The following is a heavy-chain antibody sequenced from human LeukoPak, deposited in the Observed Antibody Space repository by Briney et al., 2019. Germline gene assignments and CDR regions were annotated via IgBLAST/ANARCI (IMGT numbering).Heavy chain of an antibody. Sequence: GGSLRLSCAASGFTFDDYAMHWVRQAPGKGLEWVSLISWDGGSTYYADSVKGRFTISRDNSKNSLYLHMNSLTAEDTGLYYCAKVFSSSWYLFDYWGQGTLVTVSS. CDR3: AKVFSSSWYLFDY. J-gene: IGHJ4*02. CDR2: ISWDGGST. V-gene: IGHV3-43D*03. CDR1: GFTFDDYA. D-gene: IGHD6-13*01.